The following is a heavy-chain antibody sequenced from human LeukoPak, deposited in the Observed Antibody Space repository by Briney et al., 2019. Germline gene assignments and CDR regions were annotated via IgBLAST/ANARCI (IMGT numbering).Heavy chain of an antibody. J-gene: IGHJ4*02. V-gene: IGHV3-21*01. D-gene: IGHD6-13*01. CDR3: ARAPAAPFYYFDY. CDR2: ISSSSSYI. CDR1: GFTFSSYS. Sequence: PGWSLTLSCAASGFTFSSYSMKLVRQAPGTAMEGVSSISSSSSYIYYADSVKGRFTISRDNAKNSLYLQMNSLRAEDTAVYYCARAPAAPFYYFDYWGQGTLVTVSS.